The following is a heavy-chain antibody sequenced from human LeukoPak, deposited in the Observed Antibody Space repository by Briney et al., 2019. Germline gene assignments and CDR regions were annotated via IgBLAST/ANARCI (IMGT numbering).Heavy chain of an antibody. Sequence: ASVKVSCKASGYSFTGYYMHWVRQAPGQGLEWIGWINANSGGTNYAQRFQGRVTMTRDTSISTAYMELSRLRSDDTAVYYCAREPYYYGSGRNYYYYYYMDVWGKGTTVTVSS. D-gene: IGHD3-10*01. J-gene: IGHJ6*03. CDR2: INANSGGT. V-gene: IGHV1-2*02. CDR1: GYSFTGYY. CDR3: AREPYYYGSGRNYYYYYYMDV.